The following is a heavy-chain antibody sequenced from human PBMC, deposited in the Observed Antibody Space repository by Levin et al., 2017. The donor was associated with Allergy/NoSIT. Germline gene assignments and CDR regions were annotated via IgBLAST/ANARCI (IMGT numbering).Heavy chain of an antibody. V-gene: IGHV4-4*07. CDR3: ARGLPHYYPGMDV. CDR2: FSTSGNI. D-gene: IGHD5/OR15-5a*01. J-gene: IGHJ6*02. Sequence: SETLSLTCTVSGGSISSSYWSWIRQPAGKGLEWIGRFSTSGNINHNPTLESRVTMSVDTSKNQFSLKLSSVTAADTAVYYCARGLPHYYPGMDVWGQGTTVTVSS. CDR1: GGSISSSY.